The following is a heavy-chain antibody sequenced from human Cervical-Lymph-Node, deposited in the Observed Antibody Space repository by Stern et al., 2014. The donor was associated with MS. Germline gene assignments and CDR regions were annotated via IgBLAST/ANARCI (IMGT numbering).Heavy chain of an antibody. Sequence: QVQLQESGPGLVKPSETLSLTCTVSGGSISSYYWSWIRQPPGKGLEWIGYISYSGSTNYNPSLKSRVTISVDTSKNQFSLKLSSVTAADTAVYYCARVGAGGYSFSYYYGMDVWGQGTTVTVSS. CDR1: GGSISSYY. CDR3: ARVGAGGYSFSYYYGMDV. J-gene: IGHJ6*02. CDR2: ISYSGST. V-gene: IGHV4-59*01. D-gene: IGHD5-18*01.